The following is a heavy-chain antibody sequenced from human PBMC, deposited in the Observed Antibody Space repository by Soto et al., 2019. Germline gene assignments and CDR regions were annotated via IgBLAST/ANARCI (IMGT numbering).Heavy chain of an antibody. J-gene: IGHJ6*02. Sequence: PGGPLRLSCAASGFTFSSYSMNWVRQAPGKGLEWVSSISSSSSYIYYADSVKGRFTISRDNDKNSLYLQMNSLRAEDTAVYYCAAAGNYYYGMDVWGQGTTVTVSS. CDR3: AAAGNYYYGMDV. V-gene: IGHV3-21*01. D-gene: IGHD6-13*01. CDR2: ISSSSSYI. CDR1: GFTFSSYS.